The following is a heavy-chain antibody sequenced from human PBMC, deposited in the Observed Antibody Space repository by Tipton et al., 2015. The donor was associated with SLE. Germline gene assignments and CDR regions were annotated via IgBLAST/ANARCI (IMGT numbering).Heavy chain of an antibody. D-gene: IGHD3-3*01. CDR2: INHSGST. V-gene: IGHV4-34*01. Sequence: LRLSCAVYGGSFSGYYWSWIRQPPGKGLEWIGEINHSGSTDYNPSLKSRVTISVDTSKNQFSLKLSSVTAADTAVYYCARAVRYDSSRGYFVYWGQGTLVTVSS. CDR3: ARAVRYDSSRGYFVY. J-gene: IGHJ4*02. CDR1: GGSFSGYY.